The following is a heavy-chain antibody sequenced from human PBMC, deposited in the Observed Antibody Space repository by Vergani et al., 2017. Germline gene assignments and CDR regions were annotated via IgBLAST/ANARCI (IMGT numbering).Heavy chain of an antibody. Sequence: EVQLVESGGGVVRPGGSLRLSCAASGFTFDDYGMHWVRQAPGKGLEWVSGISWNSGSIGYADSVKGRFTISRDNAKNSLYLQMNSLRAEDTALYYCARGPYYDSSGYYGAFDIWGQGTMVTVSS. V-gene: IGHV3-9*01. CDR1: GFTFDDYG. D-gene: IGHD3-22*01. CDR2: ISWNSGSI. J-gene: IGHJ3*02. CDR3: ARGPYYDSSGYYGAFDI.